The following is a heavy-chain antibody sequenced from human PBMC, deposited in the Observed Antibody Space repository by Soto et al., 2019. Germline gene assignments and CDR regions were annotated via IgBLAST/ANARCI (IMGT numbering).Heavy chain of an antibody. CDR3: ARSPAYGDYANLDT. Sequence: SETLSLTCTVSGDSVSKYYWNWIRQPAGKGLEWIGRIHSTRSPNYNPSLKSRVTMSVDTSKNQFSLKLNLTSVTAADTAVYYCARSPAYGDYANLDTWGQGTLVSVSS. J-gene: IGHJ5*02. D-gene: IGHD4-17*01. V-gene: IGHV4-4*07. CDR1: GDSVSKYY. CDR2: IHSTRSP.